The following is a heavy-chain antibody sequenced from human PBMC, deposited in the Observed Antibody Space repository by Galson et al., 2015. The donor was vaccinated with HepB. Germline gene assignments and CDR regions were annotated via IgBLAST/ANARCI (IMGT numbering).Heavy chain of an antibody. Sequence: QSGAEVKKSGESLRISCKGSGYIFTTQWIVWVRQMPGKGLEWMGSIYPGDSDTRYSQSFQGQVSISVVTSVSTAYIQWSSLKASDTGMYYCARLTTAAGTNYHHYGLDVWGQGTTVTVSS. V-gene: IGHV5-51*01. CDR2: IYPGDSDT. CDR3: ARLTTAAGTNYHHYGLDV. CDR1: GYIFTTQW. J-gene: IGHJ6*02. D-gene: IGHD6-13*01.